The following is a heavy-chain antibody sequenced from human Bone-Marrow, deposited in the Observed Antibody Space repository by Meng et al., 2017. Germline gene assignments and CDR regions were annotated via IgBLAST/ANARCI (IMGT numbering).Heavy chain of an antibody. CDR1: GFIFNSYA. CDR3: ARDWFYRQWLARSNYYYGMDV. D-gene: IGHD6-19*01. CDR2: IGANGGST. V-gene: IGHV3-23*01. Sequence: GGSLRLSCTGSGFIFNSYAMGWVRQAPGKGLEWVSVIGANGGSTSYADSVKSRFTVSRDNAKNSLYLQMNSLRAEDTAVYYCARDWFYRQWLARSNYYYGMDVWGQGTTVTVSS. J-gene: IGHJ6*02.